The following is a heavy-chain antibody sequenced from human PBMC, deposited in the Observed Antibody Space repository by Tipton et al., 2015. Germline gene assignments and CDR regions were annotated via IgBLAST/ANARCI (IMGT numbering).Heavy chain of an antibody. V-gene: IGHV4-39*01. CDR2: VYYNGAT. J-gene: IGHJ4*02. CDR1: GGSISTTNYY. CDR3: ASLLLYGDYVHGLGY. Sequence: TLSLTCTVSGGSISTTNYYWGWIRQPPGKGLEWIGTVYYNGATQYNPSLNSRVSISVDTSKNQFSLRLNSVTAADTAVYYCASLLLYGDYVHGLGYWGRGTLVTASS. D-gene: IGHD4-17*01.